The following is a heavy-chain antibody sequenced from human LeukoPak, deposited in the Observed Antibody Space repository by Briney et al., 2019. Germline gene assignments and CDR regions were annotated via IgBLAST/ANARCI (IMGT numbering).Heavy chain of an antibody. CDR3: ARGGPPGGSGAYSDR. CDR2: ISAHNGDT. CDR1: GYIFTNYG. D-gene: IGHD2-15*01. V-gene: IGHV1-18*01. J-gene: IGHJ5*02. Sequence: ASVKVSCKASGYIFTNYGITWVRRAPGQGLEWMGWISAHNGDTNYAQKLQGRVTLTTDTSTSTVYMELKSLRSDDTAVYYCARGGPPGGSGAYSDRWGQGTLVTVSS.